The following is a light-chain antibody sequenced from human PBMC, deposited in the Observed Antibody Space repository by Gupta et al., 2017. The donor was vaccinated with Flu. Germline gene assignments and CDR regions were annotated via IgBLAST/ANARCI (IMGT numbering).Light chain of an antibody. CDR2: LNSDGSH. CDR3: QTWGTGIPV. V-gene: IGLV4-69*01. J-gene: IGLJ2*01. CDR1: SGHSSYA. Sequence: HLVLTQSPSASASLGASVKLTCTLSSGHSSYATAWHQQQPEKGPRYLMKLNSDGSHSKGDGIPDRFSGSSSGAERYLTISSLQSEDEADYYCQTWGTGIPVFGGGTKLTVL.